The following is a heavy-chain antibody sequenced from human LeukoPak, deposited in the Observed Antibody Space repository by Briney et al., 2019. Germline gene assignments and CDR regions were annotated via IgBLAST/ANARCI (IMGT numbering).Heavy chain of an antibody. V-gene: IGHV1-2*02. D-gene: IGHD3-10*01. J-gene: IGHJ5*02. CDR3: ARETATPDWGIGECFDP. CDR2: INPNSGDT. CDR1: GYTFSYYY. Sequence: ASVKVSCKASGYTFSYYYMHWVRHAHGQGLEWMGWINPNSGDTDYAQKFQVRVTLTTDTTISTAYMELIRLRSDDTAVYYCARETATPDWGIGECFDPWGQGTLVTVSS.